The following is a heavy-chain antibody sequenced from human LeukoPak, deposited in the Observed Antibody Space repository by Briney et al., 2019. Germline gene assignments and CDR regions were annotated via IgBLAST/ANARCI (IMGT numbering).Heavy chain of an antibody. CDR2: IIPIFGTA. CDR3: ARVSTGTIDY. J-gene: IGHJ4*02. D-gene: IGHD1-1*01. V-gene: IGHV1-69*06. Sequence: SVKVSCQASRGTFSSYAISWVRQAPGQGLEWMGGIIPIFGTANYAQKFQGRVTITADKSTSTAYMELSSLRSEDTAVYYCARVSTGTIDYWGQGTLVTVSS. CDR1: RGTFSSYA.